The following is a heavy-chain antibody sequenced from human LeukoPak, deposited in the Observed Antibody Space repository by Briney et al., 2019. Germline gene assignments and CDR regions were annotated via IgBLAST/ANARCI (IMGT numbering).Heavy chain of an antibody. V-gene: IGHV3-66*01. J-gene: IGHJ4*02. D-gene: IGHD6-19*01. Sequence: GGSVTLLCTVWVLTVSSNYMSWVRQAPGEGGEWVSVFCSGGSTYYADSVKGRFTISRDNSKNTLYLQMNSLRAEDTAVYYCARDKGGSGWYGDYFDYWGQGTLVTVSS. CDR2: FCSGGST. CDR1: VLTVSSNY. CDR3: ARDKGGSGWYGDYFDY.